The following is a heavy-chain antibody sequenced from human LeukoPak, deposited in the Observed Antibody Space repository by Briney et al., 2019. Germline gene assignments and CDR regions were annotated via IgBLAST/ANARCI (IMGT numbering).Heavy chain of an antibody. J-gene: IGHJ3*02. CDR3: ARDPLLMGGTDHRGNAFDI. D-gene: IGHD1-14*01. V-gene: IGHV4-39*07. CDR1: GGSISSSSYY. Sequence: KSSETLSLTCTVSGGSISSSSYYWGWIRQPPGKGLEWIGSIYYSGSIYYNPSLKSRVTISVDTSKNQFSLKLSSVTAADTAVYYCARDPLLMGGTDHRGNAFDIWGQGTMVTVSS. CDR2: IYYSGSI.